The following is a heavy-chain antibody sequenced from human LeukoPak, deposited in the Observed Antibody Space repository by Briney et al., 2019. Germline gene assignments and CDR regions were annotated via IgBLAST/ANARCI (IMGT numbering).Heavy chain of an antibody. D-gene: IGHD3-10*01. J-gene: IGHJ3*02. V-gene: IGHV3-48*03. Sequence: GGSLRLSCAVSGFPFSSYEMNWVRQAPGKGLEWVSLISSSGSTIYYADSVKGRFTISRDNAKNSLYLQMNSLRAEDTAVYYCATGHYGSGIQQGALDIWGQGTIVTVSS. CDR2: ISSSGSTI. CDR3: ATGHYGSGIQQGALDI. CDR1: GFPFSSYE.